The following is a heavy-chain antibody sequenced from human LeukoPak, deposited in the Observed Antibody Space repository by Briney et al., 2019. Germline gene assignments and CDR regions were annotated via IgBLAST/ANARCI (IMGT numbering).Heavy chain of an antibody. CDR2: ISYDGSNK. J-gene: IGHJ4*02. Sequence: GGSLRLSCAASGFTFSSYGMHWVRQAPGKGLEWVAVISYDGSNKYYADSVKGRFTISRDNSKNTPYLQMNSLRAEDTAVYYCAKGHDYWGQGTLVTVSS. CDR3: AKGHDY. CDR1: GFTFSSYG. V-gene: IGHV3-30*18.